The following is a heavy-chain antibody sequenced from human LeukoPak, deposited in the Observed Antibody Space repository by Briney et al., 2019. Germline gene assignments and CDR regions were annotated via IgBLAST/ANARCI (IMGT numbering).Heavy chain of an antibody. V-gene: IGHV3-48*03. CDR1: GFTFSSYE. Sequence: PGEYLRLSCAASGFTFSSYEMNWVRQAPGKGLEWVAYISSSGNLILNEDSVKGRFTFSRDNARNSLYLQMNRLRADDTAIYYCAREGGWNDFDYWGQGTLVT. CDR2: ISSSGNLI. CDR3: AREGGWNDFDY. J-gene: IGHJ4*02. D-gene: IGHD1-1*01.